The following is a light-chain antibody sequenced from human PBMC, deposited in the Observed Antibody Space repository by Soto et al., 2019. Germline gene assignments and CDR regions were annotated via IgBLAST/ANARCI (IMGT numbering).Light chain of an antibody. Sequence: EIVLTQSPGTLSVSPGERATLSCRASQSVMGSYLAWYQQKPGQAPRLLIFHASTRATGIPDRFSGSGSGTDFTLTVSRLEPEDSAVYYCHQYGSSPFTFGPGTKVDIK. CDR3: HQYGSSPFT. V-gene: IGKV3-20*01. J-gene: IGKJ3*01. CDR2: HAS. CDR1: QSVMGSY.